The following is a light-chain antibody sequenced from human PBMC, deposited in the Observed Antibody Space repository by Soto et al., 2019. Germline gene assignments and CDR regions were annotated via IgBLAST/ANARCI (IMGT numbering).Light chain of an antibody. V-gene: IGLV4-60*02. CDR1: SGHSSYI. J-gene: IGLJ3*02. CDR2: LEGSGSY. CDR3: ETWDSNVWV. Sequence: QSVLTQSSSASASLGSSVKLTCTLSSGHSSYIIAWHQQQPGKAPRYLMKLEGSGSYNKGSGVPDRFSGSSSGADRYLTISHLLVEDEADYYCETWDSNVWVFGGGTKLTVL.